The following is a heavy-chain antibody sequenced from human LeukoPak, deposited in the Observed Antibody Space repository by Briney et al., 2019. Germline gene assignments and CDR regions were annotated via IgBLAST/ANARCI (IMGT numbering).Heavy chain of an antibody. D-gene: IGHD5-12*01. CDR3: AKGPRPDITVSHAVEN. CDR1: GFTFRNYA. V-gene: IGHV3-23*01. CDR2: ISSRGDST. Sequence: GGSLRLSCAASGFTFRNYAMSWVRQAPERGLEWVSTISSRGDSTYDADSVKSRFTISRDNTKKALYLQMNNVRVEDTAVYYCAKGPRPDITVSHAVENWGQGTLVIVSS. J-gene: IGHJ4*02.